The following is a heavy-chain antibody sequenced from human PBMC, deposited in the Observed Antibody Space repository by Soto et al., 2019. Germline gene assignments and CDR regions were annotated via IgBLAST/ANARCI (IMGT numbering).Heavy chain of an antibody. V-gene: IGHV4-4*07. J-gene: IGHJ4*02. Sequence: SETLSLPCTVSGGSISSYYWSWIRQPAGKGLEWIGRIYTSGSTNYNPSLKSRVTMSVDTSKNQFSLKLSSVTAADTAVYYCARALYYYDSSGYHDYFDYWGQGTLVTVSS. CDR3: ARALYYYDSSGYHDYFDY. D-gene: IGHD3-22*01. CDR2: IYTSGST. CDR1: GGSISSYY.